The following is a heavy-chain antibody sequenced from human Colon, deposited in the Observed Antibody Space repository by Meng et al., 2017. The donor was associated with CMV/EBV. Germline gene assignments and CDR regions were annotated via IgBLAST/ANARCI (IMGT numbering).Heavy chain of an antibody. J-gene: IGHJ5*02. V-gene: IGHV3-30*02. D-gene: IGHD2-2*01. Sequence: FIFRSYGMHWVRQAPGKGLEWVAFMRYDGTKKYYADSVRGRFSISRGNSKSLLFLQMNSLRVEDTAVYYCAKAGEYQLLPEGNWFDPWGLGTLVTVSS. CDR3: AKAGEYQLLPEGNWFDP. CDR1: FIFRSYG. CDR2: MRYDGTKK.